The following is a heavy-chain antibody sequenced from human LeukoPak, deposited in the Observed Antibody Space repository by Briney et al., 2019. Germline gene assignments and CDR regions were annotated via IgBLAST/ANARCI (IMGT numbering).Heavy chain of an antibody. CDR3: AKDREYDDSCDYNG. D-gene: IGHD3-22*01. CDR2: ISHVGGT. Sequence: GGSLRLSCAASGFTFSDYAMSWVRQAPEKGLEWVSTISHVGGTYYADSVRGRFTISGDDSKNMVYLQMDSLRAEDTAVHYCAKDREYDDSCDYNGWGQGTLVTVSS. J-gene: IGHJ4*02. V-gene: IGHV3-23*01. CDR1: GFTFSDYA.